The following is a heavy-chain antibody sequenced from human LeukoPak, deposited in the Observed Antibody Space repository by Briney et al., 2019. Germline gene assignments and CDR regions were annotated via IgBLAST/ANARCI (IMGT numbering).Heavy chain of an antibody. CDR1: GFTVSNNY. CDR2: AGWAGGTT. J-gene: IGHJ4*02. D-gene: IGHD3-10*02. Sequence: GGSLRLSCAASGFTVSNNYMSWVRQAPGKGLEWVSLAGWAGGTTFYSDSVRGRFTISRDSGRKSVYLQMNSLTTDDTAFYFCAKELDTMFFDYWGQGALVTVSS. V-gene: IGHV3-43*01. CDR3: AKELDTMFFDY.